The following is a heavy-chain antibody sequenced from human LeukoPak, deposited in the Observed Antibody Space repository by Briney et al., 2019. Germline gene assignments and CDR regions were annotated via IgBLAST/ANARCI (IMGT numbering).Heavy chain of an antibody. CDR2: ICTYSGNT. D-gene: IGHD3-22*01. Sequence: ASVNVSCKASGYTFTSYGMSWVRQAPGQGLEWMGCICTYSGNTNYAHRLQGRLTITTDTTTSTVYKELGSLRSDDPGVYYCGRVSYYCVSSGYNTWGQGALLTVSP. CDR3: GRVSYYCVSSGYNT. V-gene: IGHV1-18*01. J-gene: IGHJ5*02. CDR1: GYTFTSYG.